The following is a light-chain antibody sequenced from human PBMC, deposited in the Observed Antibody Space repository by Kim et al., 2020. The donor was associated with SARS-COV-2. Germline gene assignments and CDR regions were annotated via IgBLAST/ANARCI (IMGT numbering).Light chain of an antibody. V-gene: IGLV1-51*01. Sequence: GQKVTISCSGSSSNIGNNYVSWYQQLPGTAPKLLIYDNNKRPSGIPDRFSGSKSGTSATLGITGLQTGDEADYYCGTWDSSLSLWVFGGGTKLTVL. CDR3: GTWDSSLSLWV. J-gene: IGLJ3*02. CDR2: DNN. CDR1: SSNIGNNY.